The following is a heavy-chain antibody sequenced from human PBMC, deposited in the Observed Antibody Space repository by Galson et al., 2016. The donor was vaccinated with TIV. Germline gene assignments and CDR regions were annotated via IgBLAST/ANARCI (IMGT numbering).Heavy chain of an antibody. CDR2: IKQDGSEK. CDR1: GFTFSDYW. V-gene: IGHV3-7*01. CDR3: ARRYFDL. J-gene: IGHJ2*01. Sequence: SLRLSCAASGFTFSDYWMHWVRQTPGKGLEWVANIKQDGSEKYYVDSVKGRFTISGDNAKSSLFLQMNSLRAEDTAVYYCARRYFDLWGRGTLVTVSS.